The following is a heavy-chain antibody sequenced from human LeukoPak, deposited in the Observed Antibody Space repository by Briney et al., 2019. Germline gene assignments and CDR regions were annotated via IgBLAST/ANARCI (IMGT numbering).Heavy chain of an antibody. D-gene: IGHD5-18*01. V-gene: IGHV3-23*01. Sequence: GGSLRLSCAASGFTFNNYALSWVRQAPGKGLEWVSAISGSGGSTYYADSVKGRFTISRDNSKNTLYLQMNSLRAEDTAVYYCARLGIQHLYYYSMDVWGKGTTVTVSS. J-gene: IGHJ6*03. CDR2: ISGSGGST. CDR1: GFTFNNYA. CDR3: ARLGIQHLYYYSMDV.